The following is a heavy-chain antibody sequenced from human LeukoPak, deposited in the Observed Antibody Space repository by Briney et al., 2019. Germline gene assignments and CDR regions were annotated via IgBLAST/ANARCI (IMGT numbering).Heavy chain of an antibody. Sequence: GASVKVSCKASGYTFTSYYMHWVRQAPGQGLEWMGIINPSGGSTSYAQKFQGRVTMTRGTSTSTVYMELSSLRSEDTAVYYCARGEVRGVIITAYDAFDIWGQGTMVTVSS. V-gene: IGHV1-46*01. D-gene: IGHD3-10*01. J-gene: IGHJ3*02. CDR2: INPSGGST. CDR3: ARGEVRGVIITAYDAFDI. CDR1: GYTFTSYY.